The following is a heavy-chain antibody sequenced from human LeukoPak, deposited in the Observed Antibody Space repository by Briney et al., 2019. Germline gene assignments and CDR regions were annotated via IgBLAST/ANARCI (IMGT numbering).Heavy chain of an antibody. CDR1: GGSISSGDYY. CDR2: INYSGST. V-gene: IGHV4-30-4*08. CDR3: ARFSFPNCSGGSCLYYFDY. D-gene: IGHD2-15*01. J-gene: IGHJ4*02. Sequence: PSQTLSLTCTVSGGSISSGDYYWSWIRQPPGKGLEWIGYINYSGSTYYNPSLKRRVTISVDTSKNQFSLKLSSVTAADTAVYYCARFSFPNCSGGSCLYYFDYWGQGTLVTVSS.